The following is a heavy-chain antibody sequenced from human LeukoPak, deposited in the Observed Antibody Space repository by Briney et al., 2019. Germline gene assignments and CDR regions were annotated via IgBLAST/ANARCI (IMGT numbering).Heavy chain of an antibody. CDR1: GGSISSSSYY. CDR3: ARDGTYYDILTGYYRGNWFDP. Sequence: SETLSLTCTVSGGSISSSSYYWGWIRQPPGKGLEWIGSIYYSGSTYYNPSLKSRVTISVDTSKNQFSLKLSSVTAADTAVYYCARDGTYYDILTGYYRGNWFDPWGQGTLVTVSS. V-gene: IGHV4-39*07. CDR2: IYYSGST. D-gene: IGHD3-9*01. J-gene: IGHJ5*02.